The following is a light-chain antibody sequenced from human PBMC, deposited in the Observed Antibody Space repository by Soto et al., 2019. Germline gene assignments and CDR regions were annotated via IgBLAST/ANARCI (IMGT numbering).Light chain of an antibody. CDR2: AAS. CDR1: QDVSSW. V-gene: IGKV1-12*01. CDR3: QQASTFPRT. J-gene: IGKJ4*01. Sequence: IQMTQSPSSVSASVGDRVTITCRASQDVSSWLVWYQQKPGQAPKLLIYAASNLQSGVPSRFSGSGSGTDFTLTISSLQPEDSATYFCQQASTFPRTFGGGTKVDIK.